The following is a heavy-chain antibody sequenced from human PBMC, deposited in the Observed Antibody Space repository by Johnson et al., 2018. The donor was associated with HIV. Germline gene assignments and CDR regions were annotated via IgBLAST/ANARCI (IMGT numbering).Heavy chain of an antibody. Sequence: MLLVESGGGVVQPGRSLRLSCAASGFTFSSYAMHWVRQAPGKGLEWVAVISYDGSNKYYADSVKGRFTISRDNSKNTLYLQMHSLKTEETAVYYCAKVDRRGGAFDIWGQGTMVTVSS. D-gene: IGHD3-10*01. V-gene: IGHV3-30-3*01. CDR3: AKVDRRGGAFDI. CDR2: ISYDGSNK. J-gene: IGHJ3*02. CDR1: GFTFSSYA.